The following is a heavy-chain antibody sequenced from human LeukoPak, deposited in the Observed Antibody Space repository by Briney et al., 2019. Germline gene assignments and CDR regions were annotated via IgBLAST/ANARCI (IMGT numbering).Heavy chain of an antibody. Sequence: SVTLSLTCAVYGGSFSGYYWSWIRQPPGKGLEWIGEINHSGSTNYNPSLKSRVTISVDTSKNQFSLKLSSVTAADTAVYYCARTEQQLVQFDYWGQGTLVTVSS. J-gene: IGHJ4*02. V-gene: IGHV4-34*01. CDR2: INHSGST. D-gene: IGHD6-13*01. CDR1: GGSFSGYY. CDR3: ARTEQQLVQFDY.